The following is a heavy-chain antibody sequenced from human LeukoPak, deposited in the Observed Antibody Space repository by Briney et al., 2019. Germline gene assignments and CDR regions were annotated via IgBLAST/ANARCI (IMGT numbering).Heavy chain of an antibody. Sequence: GESLKISCKGSGYSFTSYRIGWVRQMPGKGLEWMGIIYPGDSDTRYSPSFQGQVTISADKSISTAYLQWSSLKASDTAMYYCARLQWELLSYYYMDVWGKGTTVTVSS. CDR2: IYPGDSDT. CDR3: ARLQWELLSYYYMDV. V-gene: IGHV5-51*01. CDR1: GYSFTSYR. J-gene: IGHJ6*03. D-gene: IGHD1-26*01.